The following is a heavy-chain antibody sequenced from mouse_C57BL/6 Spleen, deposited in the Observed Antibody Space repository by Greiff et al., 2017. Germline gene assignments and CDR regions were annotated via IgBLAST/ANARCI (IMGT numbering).Heavy chain of an antibody. J-gene: IGHJ1*03. V-gene: IGHV1-4*01. CDR1: GYTFTSYT. CDR2: INPSSGYT. CDR3: ARKDYGRGYFDV. Sequence: QVQLKQSGAELARPGASVKMSCKASGYTFTSYTMHWVKQRPGQGLEWIGYINPSSGYTKYNQKFKDKATLTADKSSSTAYMQLSSLTSEDSAVYYCARKDYGRGYFDVWGTGTTVTVSS. D-gene: IGHD1-1*01.